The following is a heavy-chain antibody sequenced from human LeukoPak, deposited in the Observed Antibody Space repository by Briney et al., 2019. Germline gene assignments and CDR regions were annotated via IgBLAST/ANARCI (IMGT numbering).Heavy chain of an antibody. Sequence: GGSLRLSCAASGFTVSSNYMSWVRQAPGKGLVWVSRINSDGSATIHADSVKGRFTISRDNAKNTLYLQMNSLRVEDTAVYYCARESTADFDYWGQGTQVTVSS. D-gene: IGHD2-21*02. CDR3: ARESTADFDY. J-gene: IGHJ4*02. CDR1: GFTVSSNY. V-gene: IGHV3-74*01. CDR2: INSDGSAT.